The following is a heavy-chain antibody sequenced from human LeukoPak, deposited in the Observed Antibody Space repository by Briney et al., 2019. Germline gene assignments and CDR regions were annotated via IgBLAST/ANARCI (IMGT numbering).Heavy chain of an antibody. V-gene: IGHV1-69*13. CDR1: GGTFSSYA. CDR2: IISIFGTA. D-gene: IGHD1-26*01. CDR3: ARGVVGAPFHY. J-gene: IGHJ4*02. Sequence: ASVKVSCKASGGTFSSYAISWVRQAPGQGLEWMGGIISIFGTANYAQKFQGRVTITADESTSTAYMELSSLRSEDTAVYYCARGVVGAPFHYWGQGTLVTVSS.